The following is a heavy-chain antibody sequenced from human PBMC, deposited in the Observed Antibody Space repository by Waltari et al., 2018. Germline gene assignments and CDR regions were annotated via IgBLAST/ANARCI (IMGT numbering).Heavy chain of an antibody. D-gene: IGHD3-16*01. Sequence: QVQLVQSGAEVKKPGASVKVSCKASGYTFTGYYMHWVRQAPGQGLEWMGRSNPNSGGRNYAQQFQGRVTMTRDTSSSTASMVLSRLRSDAPAVYCCSRMGEMATTDFDYWGQGTLVLVSS. J-gene: IGHJ4*02. CDR3: SRMGEMATTDFDY. CDR2: SNPNSGGR. CDR1: GYTFTGYY. V-gene: IGHV1-2*06.